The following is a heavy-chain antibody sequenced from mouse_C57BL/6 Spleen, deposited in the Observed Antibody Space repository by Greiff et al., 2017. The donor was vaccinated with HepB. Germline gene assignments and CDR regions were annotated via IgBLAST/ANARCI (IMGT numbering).Heavy chain of an antibody. CDR3: ARSDSNYFDY. CDR1: GYAFTNYL. V-gene: IGHV1-54*01. J-gene: IGHJ2*01. Sequence: VQLVESGAELVRPGTSVKVSCKASGYAFTNYLIEWVKQRPGQGLEWIGVTNPGSGGTNYNEKFKGKATLTADKSSSTAYMQLSSLTSEDSAVYFCARSDSNYFDYWGQGTTLTVSS. D-gene: IGHD2-5*01. CDR2: TNPGSGGT.